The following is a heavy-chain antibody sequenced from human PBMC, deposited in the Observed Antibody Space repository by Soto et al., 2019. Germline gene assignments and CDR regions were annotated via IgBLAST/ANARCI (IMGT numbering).Heavy chain of an antibody. CDR3: ARDRRAYNVSLSHYNPYYTMDF. CDR2: INPNDGDT. D-gene: IGHD2-21*01. V-gene: IGHV1-2*06. CDR1: GYTFKDHY. J-gene: IGHJ6*02. Sequence: GASVKVSCKTSGYTFKDHYIYWVRQAPGRGLEWVARINPNDGDTTSAQKFRNRVAVTRDTSLGTAYLELTGLQSDDTAIYYCARDRRAYNVSLSHYNPYYTMDFWGQGTSVTVS.